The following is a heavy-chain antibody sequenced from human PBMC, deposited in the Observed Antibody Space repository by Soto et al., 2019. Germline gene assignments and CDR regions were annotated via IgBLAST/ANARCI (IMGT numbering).Heavy chain of an antibody. J-gene: IGHJ2*01. Sequence: QVQLQESGPGLVKPSQTLSLTCTVSGGSISSGGYYWSWIRQHPGKGLEWIGYIYYSGSTYYNPFLKGRVTLSVGTSKDPFSLELGSVAGAGTAVYFCAGLADFGGYARIGWEFGLWGRGTLVTVSS. V-gene: IGHV4-31*03. D-gene: IGHD5-18*01. CDR2: IYYSGST. CDR3: AGLADFGGYARIGWEFGL. CDR1: GGSISSGGYY.